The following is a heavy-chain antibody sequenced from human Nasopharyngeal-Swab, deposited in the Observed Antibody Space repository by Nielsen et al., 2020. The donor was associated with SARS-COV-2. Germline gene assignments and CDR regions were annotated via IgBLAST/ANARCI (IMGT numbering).Heavy chain of an antibody. Sequence: SLKISCAASGFTFDDYAMHWARQAPGKGLEWVSGISWNSGSIGYADSVKGRFTISRDNSKNTLYLLMNSLRAEDTALYYCAKDGGGWYTSGWYYFDYWGQGTLVTVSS. CDR3: AKDGGGWYTSGWYYFDY. J-gene: IGHJ4*02. V-gene: IGHV3-9*01. CDR2: ISWNSGSI. D-gene: IGHD6-19*01. CDR1: GFTFDDYA.